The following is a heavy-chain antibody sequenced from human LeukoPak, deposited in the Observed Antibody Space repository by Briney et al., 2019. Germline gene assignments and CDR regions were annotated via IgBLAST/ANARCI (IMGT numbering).Heavy chain of an antibody. D-gene: IGHD5-18*01. V-gene: IGHV3-53*01. CDR3: ARDRAYSYGYAFYFYN. Sequence: GGSLRLSCAAPGFSVGSSYMSWVRQAPGKGLEWVSVIYSAGNTHYVDSVKGRFTISRDNSKNTVYLQMSSLRAEDTGVYYCARDRAYSYGYAFYFYNWGQGTLVTVAS. J-gene: IGHJ4*02. CDR1: GFSVGSSY. CDR2: IYSAGNT.